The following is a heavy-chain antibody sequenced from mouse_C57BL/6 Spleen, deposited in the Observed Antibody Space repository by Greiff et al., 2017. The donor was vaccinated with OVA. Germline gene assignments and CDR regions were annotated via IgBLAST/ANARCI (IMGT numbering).Heavy chain of an antibody. V-gene: IGHV1-81*01. D-gene: IGHD1-1*01. CDR3: ARWSTVVSSPLDY. CDR2: IYPRSGNT. J-gene: IGHJ2*01. CDR1: GYTFTSYG. Sequence: VQGVESGAELARPGASVKLSCKASGYTFTSYGISWVKQRTGQGLEWIGEIYPRSGNTYYNEKFKGKATLTADKSSSTAYMELRSLTSEDSAVYFCARWSTVVSSPLDYWGQGTTLTVSS.